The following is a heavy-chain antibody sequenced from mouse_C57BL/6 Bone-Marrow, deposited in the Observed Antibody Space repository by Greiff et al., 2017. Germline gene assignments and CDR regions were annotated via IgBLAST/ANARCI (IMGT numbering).Heavy chain of an antibody. J-gene: IGHJ2*01. D-gene: IGHD2-2*01. CDR3: ARLYYGYDGRPYFDY. Sequence: EVKVVESGGGLVKPGGSLKLSCAASGFTFSSYTMSWVRQTPEKRLEWVATISGGGGNTYYPDSVKGRFTISRDNAKNTLYLQMSSLRSEDTALYYCARLYYGYDGRPYFDYWGQGTTLTVSS. V-gene: IGHV5-9*01. CDR2: ISGGGGNT. CDR1: GFTFSSYT.